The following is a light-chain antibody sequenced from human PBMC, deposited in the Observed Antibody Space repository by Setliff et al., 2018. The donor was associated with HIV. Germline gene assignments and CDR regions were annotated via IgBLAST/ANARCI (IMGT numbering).Light chain of an antibody. V-gene: IGLV2-14*01. CDR2: DVS. J-gene: IGLJ1*01. CDR1: SSDVGGYNY. CDR3: SSYTSSSAYV. Sequence: QSALTQPASVSGSPGQSITISCTGTSSDVGGYNYVSRYQQHPGKAPKLMISDVSKRPSGVSSRFSGSKSGNTASLTISGLQTEDEADYYCSSYTSSSAYVFGTGTKVTV.